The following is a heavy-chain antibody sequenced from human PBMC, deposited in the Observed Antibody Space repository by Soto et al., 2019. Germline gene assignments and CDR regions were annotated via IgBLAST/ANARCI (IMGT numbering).Heavy chain of an antibody. CDR2: LYSGGTS. Sequence: EVQLVETGGGLIQPGGSLRLSCAASGFSISSNYMTWVRQAPGKGLEWVSLLYSGGTSYYADSVKGRFTISRDNSKNTLFLQMTRLKTEDTAVYYCARGQQVSTIRGVQGFDYWGQGTLVTVSS. CDR1: GFSISSNY. CDR3: ARGQQVSTIRGVQGFDY. J-gene: IGHJ4*02. D-gene: IGHD3-10*01. V-gene: IGHV3-53*02.